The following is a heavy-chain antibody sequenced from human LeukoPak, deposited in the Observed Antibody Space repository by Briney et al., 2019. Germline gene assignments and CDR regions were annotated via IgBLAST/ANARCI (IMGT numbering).Heavy chain of an antibody. CDR3: ARGGYQLLWY. Sequence: GGSLRLSCAASGFTFSTYWMSWARQAPGTGLERVASIKQDGSEKSYVDSVKGRFTISRDNAKNSLYLQMNSLRAEDTAVYYCARGGYQLLWYWGQGTLVTVSS. V-gene: IGHV3-7*04. CDR2: IKQDGSEK. J-gene: IGHJ4*02. CDR1: GFTFSTYW. D-gene: IGHD2-2*01.